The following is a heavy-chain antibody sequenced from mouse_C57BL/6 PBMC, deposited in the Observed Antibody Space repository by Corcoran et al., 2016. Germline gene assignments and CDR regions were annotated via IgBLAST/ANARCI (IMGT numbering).Heavy chain of an antibody. D-gene: IGHD2-3*01. Sequence: EVQLQQYGPELVKPGASVKISCTASGYTFTDYYMNWVKPSQGKSLEWIGDINPNNGGTSYNQKFKGKATLTVDKSSSTAYMELRSLTSEDSAVYYCAIYDGYYRAWFAYWGQGTLVTVSA. V-gene: IGHV1-26*01. J-gene: IGHJ3*01. CDR3: AIYDGYYRAWFAY. CDR2: INPNNGGT. CDR1: GYTFTDYY.